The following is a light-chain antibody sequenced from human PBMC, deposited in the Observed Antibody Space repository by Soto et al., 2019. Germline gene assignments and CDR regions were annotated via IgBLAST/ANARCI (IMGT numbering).Light chain of an antibody. CDR2: WAS. CDR3: QQYFSTPRT. Sequence: DIVMTQSPDSLTVSLGERATINCKSSQNILYDSSNKNYLAWYQQKPGQPPKLLIYWASTRESGVPDRFRGSGSGTDLTLTISSLQAEDVAVYYCQQYFSTPRTFGGGTKVEIK. CDR1: QNILYDSSNKNY. V-gene: IGKV4-1*01. J-gene: IGKJ4*01.